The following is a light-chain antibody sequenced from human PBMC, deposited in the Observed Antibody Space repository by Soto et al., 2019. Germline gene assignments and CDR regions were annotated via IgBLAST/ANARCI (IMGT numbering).Light chain of an antibody. J-gene: IGKJ3*01. V-gene: IGKV3-15*01. CDR1: QSVSTN. Sequence: EIVVTQSPGILSVSPGDRATLSCRASQSVSTNLAWYQQKPGQAPTLLIYAASTRATGIPARFAGSGSGTDFTLTISSLQSEEFAVYYCEEYSKWPFFTFGPGTRVDIK. CDR3: EEYSKWPFFT. CDR2: AAS.